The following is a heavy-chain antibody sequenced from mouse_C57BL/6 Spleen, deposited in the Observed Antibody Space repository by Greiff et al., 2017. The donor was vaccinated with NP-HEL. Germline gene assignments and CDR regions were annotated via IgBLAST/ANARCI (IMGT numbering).Heavy chain of an antibody. CDR3: ISYGYDSAWFAY. Sequence: EVQLVESGAELVRPGASVKLSCTASGFNIKDDYMHWVKQRPEQGLEWIGWIDPENGDTEYASKFQGKATITADTSSNTAYLQLSSLTSEVTAVYYCISYGYDSAWFAYWGQGTLVTVSA. CDR2: IDPENGDT. D-gene: IGHD2-2*01. V-gene: IGHV14-4*01. J-gene: IGHJ3*01. CDR1: GFNIKDDY.